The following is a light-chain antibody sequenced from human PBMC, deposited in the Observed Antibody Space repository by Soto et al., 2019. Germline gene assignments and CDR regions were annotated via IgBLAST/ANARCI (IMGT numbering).Light chain of an antibody. CDR2: AAS. Sequence: IQLTQSPSSLSASVGDRVTITCRASQGISSYLAWYQQQPGKAPKLLIYAASSLQSGVPSRFSGSGSGTDFTLTISSLQPEDFATYYCQQSYSTPPITFGHGTRLEIK. CDR3: QQSYSTPPIT. CDR1: QGISSY. J-gene: IGKJ5*01. V-gene: IGKV1-39*01.